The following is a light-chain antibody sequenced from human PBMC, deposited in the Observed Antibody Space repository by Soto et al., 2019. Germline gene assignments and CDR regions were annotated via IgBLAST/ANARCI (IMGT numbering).Light chain of an antibody. CDR1: QGIQNY. CDR3: QQYFPYPLT. CDR2: AAS. J-gene: IGKJ4*01. V-gene: IGKV1-16*01. Sequence: DIQMTQSPSSLSASVGDRVTMTCRASQGIQNYLAWFQQKPGTAPKSLIFAASSLQSGVPSRFGGSGSGTEFILTISSLQPEDFATYYCQQYFPYPLTFGGGTRVEI.